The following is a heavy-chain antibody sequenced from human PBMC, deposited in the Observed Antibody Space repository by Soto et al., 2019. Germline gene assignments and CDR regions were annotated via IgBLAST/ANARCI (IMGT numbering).Heavy chain of an antibody. CDR2: IDYSGST. J-gene: IGHJ4*02. CDR1: GGSISSGGYY. V-gene: IGHV4-31*03. Sequence: QVQLQESGPGLVKPSQTLSLTCTVSGGSISSGGYYWSWIRQHPWKCLEWIGYIDYSGSTYYKPSLKSRVTLAVDTSKNQFSLKLSSVTAADTAVYYCARFGDIVVVPAADSFDYWGQGTLVTVSS. D-gene: IGHD2-2*01. CDR3: ARFGDIVVVPAADSFDY.